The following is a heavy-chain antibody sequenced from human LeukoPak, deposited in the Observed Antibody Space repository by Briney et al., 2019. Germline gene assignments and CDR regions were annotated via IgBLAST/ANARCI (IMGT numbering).Heavy chain of an antibody. V-gene: IGHV5-51*01. D-gene: IGHD5-24*01. CDR2: IYPGDSDT. Sequence: GESLQISCKASCYTFTNYWIGWVRPVPGKGREWMGIIYPGDSDTKYSPSFQGQVSISADKSITSAYLQWSSLKASDTAMYFCARRAGDGYNTYYFDYWGQGTLVTVSS. CDR1: CYTFTNYW. CDR3: ARRAGDGYNTYYFDY. J-gene: IGHJ4*02.